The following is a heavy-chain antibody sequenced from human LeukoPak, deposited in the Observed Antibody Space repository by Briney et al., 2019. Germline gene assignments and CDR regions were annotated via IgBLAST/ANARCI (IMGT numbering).Heavy chain of an antibody. D-gene: IGHD6-6*01. CDR1: GFTFDDYT. J-gene: IGHJ4*02. CDR3: AKDMGYSSSCFDY. Sequence: GGSLRLSGAASGFTFDDYTMHWVRQAPGKGLEWVSLISWDGGSTYYADSVKGRFTISRDNSKNSLYLQMNSLRTEDTALYYCAKDMGYSSSCFDYWGQGTLVTVSS. V-gene: IGHV3-43*01. CDR2: ISWDGGST.